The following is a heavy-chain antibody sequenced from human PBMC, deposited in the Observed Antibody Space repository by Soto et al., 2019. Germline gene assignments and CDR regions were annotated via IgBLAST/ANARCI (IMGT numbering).Heavy chain of an antibody. CDR3: NSPLFDP. V-gene: IGHV3-23*01. CDR1: GSPFSSNA. CDR2: ISGSGGST. Sequence: EVQLLESGGGLVQPGGPLSLPCAASGSPFSSNARTWVAQAPGKGLEWVSAISGSGGSTYYADSVKGRFTISRDNSKNTLYLQMNSLRAEDTAVYYCNSPLFDPWGQGTLVTVSS. D-gene: IGHD1-26*01. J-gene: IGHJ5*02.